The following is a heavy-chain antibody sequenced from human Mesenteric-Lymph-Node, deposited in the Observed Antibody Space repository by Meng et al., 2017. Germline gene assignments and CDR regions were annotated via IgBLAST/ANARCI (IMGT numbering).Heavy chain of an antibody. V-gene: IGHV4-31*03. CDR1: GRSISSGGYY. J-gene: IGHJ4*02. CDR2: IYHSGST. D-gene: IGHD5-12*01. CDR3: ARGAIGYLIDY. Sequence: QGPPEESGPGLVKPSQTLSLSCTVSGRSISSGGYYWSWIRQPPGKGLEWIGEIYHSGSTNYNPSLQSRVTISVDKSKNQFSLKLSSVTAADTAVYYCARGAIGYLIDYWGQGTLVTVSS.